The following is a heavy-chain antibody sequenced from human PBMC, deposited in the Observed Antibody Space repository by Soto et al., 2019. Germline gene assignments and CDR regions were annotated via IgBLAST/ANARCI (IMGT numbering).Heavy chain of an antibody. CDR2: IYYSGST. V-gene: IGHV4-59*08. D-gene: IGHD6-19*01. Sequence: SETLSLTCTVSGGSISSYYWNWIRQPPGKGLEWIGYIYYSGSTNYNPSLKSRVTISVDTSKNQFSLKLSSVTAADTAVYYCSRFGSIAVTRFDYWGKGILVTVAS. J-gene: IGHJ4*02. CDR1: GGSISSYY. CDR3: SRFGSIAVTRFDY.